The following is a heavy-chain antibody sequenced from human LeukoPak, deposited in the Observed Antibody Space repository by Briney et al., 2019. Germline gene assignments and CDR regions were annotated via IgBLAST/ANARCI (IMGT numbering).Heavy chain of an antibody. D-gene: IGHD3-10*01. CDR1: GGSINSYY. V-gene: IGHV4-4*07. Sequence: SETLSLTCTVSGGSINSYYWSYIRQPAGKGLDWIGRIYTGGNTNYNPSLKSRVTMSVDTSKNQFSLKLSSVTAADTAVYYCARHLLWFGESPWFDPWGQGTLVTVSS. CDR3: ARHLLWFGESPWFDP. J-gene: IGHJ5*02. CDR2: IYTGGNT.